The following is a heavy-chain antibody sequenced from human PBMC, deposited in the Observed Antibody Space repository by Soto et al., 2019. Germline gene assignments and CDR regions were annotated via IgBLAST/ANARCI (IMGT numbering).Heavy chain of an antibody. J-gene: IGHJ4*02. D-gene: IGHD3-22*01. CDR1: GDSFSGYY. CDR2: VYTSGNT. Sequence: QVQLQESGPGLVKPSDTLSLTCTVSGDSFSGYYWSWIRQPAGKGLEWIGRVYTSGNTDYNPSLTSRVTVSVDTSKNQFSLKLRFVTAADTAVYYCARDGTLYDSNGYYYVYWGQGTLVTVSS. V-gene: IGHV4-4*07. CDR3: ARDGTLYDSNGYYYVY.